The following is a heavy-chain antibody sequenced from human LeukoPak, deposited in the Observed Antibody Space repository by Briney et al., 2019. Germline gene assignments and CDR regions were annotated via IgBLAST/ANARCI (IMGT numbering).Heavy chain of an antibody. Sequence: PGGSLRLSCAASGFTFDDYAMHWVRQTPGKGLEWVSLISGDGGSTYFADSAKGRFTVSRDNSKNSLYLQMNSLRPEDTALYYCAKVPSSASGWYRFDYWGQGALVTVSS. CDR1: GFTFDDYA. D-gene: IGHD6-19*01. CDR2: ISGDGGST. V-gene: IGHV3-43*02. J-gene: IGHJ4*02. CDR3: AKVPSSASGWYRFDY.